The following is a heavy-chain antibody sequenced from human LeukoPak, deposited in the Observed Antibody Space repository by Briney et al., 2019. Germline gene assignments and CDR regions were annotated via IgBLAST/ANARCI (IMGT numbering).Heavy chain of an antibody. CDR2: MNGDGSQI. CDR1: GFTFSGHW. CDR3: ARDRYYYYGMDV. Sequence: PGGSLRLSCAASGFTFSGHWMSWVRQAPAKGLEWVAHMNGDGSQIYYMDFVKGRFTISRDNAKNSLYLQMNGLRAEDTAVYYCARDRYYYYGMDVWGQGTTVTVSS. J-gene: IGHJ6*02. V-gene: IGHV3-7*01.